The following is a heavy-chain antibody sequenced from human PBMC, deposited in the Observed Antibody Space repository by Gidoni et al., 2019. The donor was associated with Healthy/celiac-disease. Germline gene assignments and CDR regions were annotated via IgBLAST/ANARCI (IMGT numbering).Heavy chain of an antibody. CDR2: IGGSGGST. D-gene: IGHD2-15*01. Sequence: EVQLLESGGGLVQSGGSLRLSCAASGFYFSSYAMSWVRQAPVKGLEWVSAIGGSGGSTYYADSVKGRFTISRDNSKNTPYLQMNSLRAEDTAVYYCAKQSGGRQPDYFDYWGQGTLVTVSS. CDR3: AKQSGGRQPDYFDY. CDR1: GFYFSSYA. V-gene: IGHV3-23*01. J-gene: IGHJ4*02.